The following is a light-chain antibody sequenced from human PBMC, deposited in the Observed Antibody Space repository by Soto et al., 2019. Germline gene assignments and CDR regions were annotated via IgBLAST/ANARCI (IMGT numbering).Light chain of an antibody. V-gene: IGKV3-15*01. CDR3: EQYTDWPTT. CDR2: GAS. CDR1: QSLSST. J-gene: IGKJ1*01. Sequence: MTQSPATLSVSPGESATLSCRASQSLSSTVAWYQQNPGQAPRLLIYGASTRATGTPARFSGSGSGTEFTLTISSLQSEDFAVYYCEQYTDWPTTFGQGTKVDIK.